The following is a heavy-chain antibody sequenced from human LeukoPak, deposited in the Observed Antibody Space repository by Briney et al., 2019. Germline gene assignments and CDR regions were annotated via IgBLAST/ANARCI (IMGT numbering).Heavy chain of an antibody. J-gene: IGHJ3*02. CDR3: ARFGAPQWPGARLGINGFDI. Sequence: EASVKVSCKASGYTFSDYYIHWVRRAPGQGLEWMGWISPNSGDTKNAQKFQGRVTMTRDTSISTAYMEVISLRSDDTAVYFCARFGAPQWPGARLGINGFDIWGQGTMVTVS. CDR2: ISPNSGDT. V-gene: IGHV1-2*02. D-gene: IGHD3-10*01. CDR1: GYTFSDYY.